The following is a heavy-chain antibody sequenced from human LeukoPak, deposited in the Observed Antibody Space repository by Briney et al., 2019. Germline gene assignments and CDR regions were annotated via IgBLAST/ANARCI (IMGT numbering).Heavy chain of an antibody. Sequence: SETLSLTCAVSGYSISSGYYWGWIRQPPGKGLEWIGSIYHSGSTYYNPSLKSRVTISVDTSKNQFSLKLSSVTAADTAVYYCARHEGLQGYFDYWGQGTLVTVSS. CDR3: ARHEGLQGYFDY. J-gene: IGHJ4*02. CDR1: GYSISSGYY. V-gene: IGHV4-38-2*01. CDR2: IYHSGST. D-gene: IGHD4-11*01.